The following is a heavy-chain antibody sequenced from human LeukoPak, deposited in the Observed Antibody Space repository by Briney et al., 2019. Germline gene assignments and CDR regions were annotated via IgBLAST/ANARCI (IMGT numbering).Heavy chain of an antibody. CDR2: ISAYNGNT. CDR3: ARVPRDNYDILTGYYPYYFDY. D-gene: IGHD3-9*01. Sequence: ASVKVSCKASGYTFTSYGISWVRQAPGQGLEWMGWISAYNGNTNYAQKLQGRVTMTTVTPTSTAYMELRSLRSDDTAVYYCARVPRDNYDILTGYYPYYFDYWGQGTLVTVSS. J-gene: IGHJ4*02. V-gene: IGHV1-18*01. CDR1: GYTFTSYG.